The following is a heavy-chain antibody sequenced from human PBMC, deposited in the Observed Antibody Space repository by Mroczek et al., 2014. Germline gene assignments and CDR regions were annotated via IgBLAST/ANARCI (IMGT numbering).Heavy chain of an antibody. D-gene: IGHD3-10*01. Sequence: QVQLGGGLGREVRSLGLSXGSCKASGYTFTSYYMHWVRQAPGQGLEWMGIINPNGGSTSYAQKFQGRVTMTRDTSTSTVYMELSSLRSEDTAVYYCARGPSMVRGAHFDYWGQGTTVTVSS. CDR3: ARGPSMVRGAHFDY. V-gene: IGHV1-46*03. J-gene: IGHJ4*03. CDR2: INPNGGST. CDR1: GYTFTSYY.